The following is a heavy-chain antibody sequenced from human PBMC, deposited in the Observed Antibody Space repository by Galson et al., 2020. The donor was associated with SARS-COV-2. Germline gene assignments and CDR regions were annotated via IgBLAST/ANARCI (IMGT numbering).Heavy chain of an antibody. CDR2: IWYDGSNK. CDR3: ARSDYYYYYYMDV. CDR1: GFTFSSYG. V-gene: IGHV3-33*01. J-gene: IGHJ6*03. Sequence: GESLKISCAASGFTFSSYGMHWVRQAPGKGLEWVAVIWYDGSNKYYADSVKGRFTISRDNSKNTLYLQMNSLRAEDTAVYYCARSDYYYYYYMDVWGKGTTVTISS.